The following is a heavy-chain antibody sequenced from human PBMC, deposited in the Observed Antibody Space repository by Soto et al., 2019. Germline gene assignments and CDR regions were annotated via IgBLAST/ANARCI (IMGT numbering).Heavy chain of an antibody. CDR3: ARSQGGSSSLDIYYYYYYGMDV. Sequence: QVKLVQSGAEVKKPGSSVKVSCKAPRGTFSTYAINWVRQAPGQGLEWMGGVIPIFGTPKYAQKFQGRVTITADESTSTGYMELRSLRSEDTAVYYCARSQGGSSSLDIYYYYYYGMDVWGQGTTVTVSS. CDR2: VIPIFGTP. CDR1: RGTFSTYA. D-gene: IGHD2-15*01. V-gene: IGHV1-69*12. J-gene: IGHJ6*02.